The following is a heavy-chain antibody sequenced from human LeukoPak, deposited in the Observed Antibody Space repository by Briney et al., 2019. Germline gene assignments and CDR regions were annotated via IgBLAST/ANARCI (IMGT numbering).Heavy chain of an antibody. Sequence: PGGSLRLSCAASGFTFDDYAMHWVRQGPGKGLEWVSGITWNSGTIGYADSVKGRFTISRDNAKNSLYLQMNSLRAEDTALYYCAKDVTGTGAFDIWGRGTMVTVSS. CDR2: ITWNSGTI. V-gene: IGHV3-9*01. D-gene: IGHD1-7*01. J-gene: IGHJ3*02. CDR1: GFTFDDYA. CDR3: AKDVTGTGAFDI.